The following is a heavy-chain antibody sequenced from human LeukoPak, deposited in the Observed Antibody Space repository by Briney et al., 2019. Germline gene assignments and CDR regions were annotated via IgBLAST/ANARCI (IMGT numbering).Heavy chain of an antibody. CDR1: GYTFTAYY. CDR2: INPNSGGT. CDR3: ATSYYDFWSYSSEYFQH. D-gene: IGHD3-3*01. Sequence: ASVKVSCKTSGYTFTAYYIHWVRQAPGQGLEWMGWINPNSGGTKYAQKFQGRVTMTRDTSISTAYMELNRLRSDDTAVYYCATSYYDFWSYSSEYFQHWGQGTLVTVSS. J-gene: IGHJ1*01. V-gene: IGHV1-2*02.